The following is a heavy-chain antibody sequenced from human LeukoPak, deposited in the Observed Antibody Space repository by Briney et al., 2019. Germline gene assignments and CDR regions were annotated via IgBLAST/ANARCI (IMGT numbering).Heavy chain of an antibody. CDR2: ISYDGSNK. J-gene: IGHJ4*02. D-gene: IGHD1-26*01. CDR1: GFTFSSYA. CDR3: ARDGRVTVGATRYGY. Sequence: GRSLRLSCAASGFTFSSYALHWVRQAPGKGLEWVALISYDGSNKYFADSVKGRFTISRDNAKNSLYLQMNSLRAEDTAVYYCARDGRVTVGATRYGYWGQGTLVTVSS. V-gene: IGHV3-30-3*01.